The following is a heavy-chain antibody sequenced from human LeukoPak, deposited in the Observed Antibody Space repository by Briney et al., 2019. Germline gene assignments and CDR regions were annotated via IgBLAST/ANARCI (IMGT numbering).Heavy chain of an antibody. Sequence: QPGGSLRLSCAASGFTFSTYGMLWVRQPPGKGLEWVAFIRYDGNNKYYADSVKGRFIISRDDSKNTLFLYMNSLRVDDTAIYYCVKDNPLGHWGQGTLVTVSS. V-gene: IGHV3-30*02. CDR3: VKDNPLGH. J-gene: IGHJ5*02. CDR1: GFTFSTYG. CDR2: IRYDGNNK.